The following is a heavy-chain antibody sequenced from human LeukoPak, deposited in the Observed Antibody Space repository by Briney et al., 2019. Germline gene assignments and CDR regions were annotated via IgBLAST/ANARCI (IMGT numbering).Heavy chain of an antibody. J-gene: IGHJ4*02. V-gene: IGHV3-48*01. Sequence: GGSLRLSCAASGFTFSSYWMSWVRQAPGKGLEWVSFISSSSSSIHYVDSVKGRFTISRDNAKNSLYLQMNSLRVEDTAVYYCARDLRDGYNPFDYWGQGTLVTVSS. D-gene: IGHD5-24*01. CDR2: ISSSSSSI. CDR1: GFTFSSYW. CDR3: ARDLRDGYNPFDY.